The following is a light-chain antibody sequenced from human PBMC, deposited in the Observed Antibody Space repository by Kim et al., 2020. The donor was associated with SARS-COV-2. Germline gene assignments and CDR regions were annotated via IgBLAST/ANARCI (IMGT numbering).Light chain of an antibody. J-gene: IGLJ2*01. Sequence: SITRPCNGSRRDIGDSKRVGWYQQHPGKATKLIMYDITIRPSGLCSRFVGSKSGNTATLTISGLQGEDEAVYYCSSYTSSGTLVFGGGTQLTVL. V-gene: IGLV2-14*03. CDR2: DIT. CDR1: RRDIGDSKR. CDR3: SSYTSSGTLV.